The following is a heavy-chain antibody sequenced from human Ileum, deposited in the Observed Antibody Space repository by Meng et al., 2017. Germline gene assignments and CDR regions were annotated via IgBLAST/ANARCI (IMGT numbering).Heavy chain of an antibody. CDR2: SSSSGSTI. CDR3: ARSAPRSTVTNRWFDP. Sequence: LYVGESGVCLVNTGGVPELTCAVSDFAFSNYYMSCTRQAPGKGLVWVSYSSSSGSTIDYADAVTCRCTISRDKAKNSLYLQMNSLRADDTAVYYSARSAPRSTVTNRWFDPWGQGTLVTVSS. J-gene: IGHJ5*02. D-gene: IGHD4-17*01. V-gene: IGHV3-11*01. CDR1: DFAFSNYY.